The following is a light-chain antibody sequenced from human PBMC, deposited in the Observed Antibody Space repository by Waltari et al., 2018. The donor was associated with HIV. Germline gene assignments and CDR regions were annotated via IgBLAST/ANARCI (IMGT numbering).Light chain of an antibody. CDR1: SSDVGSYNY. J-gene: IGLJ1*01. Sequence: QSALTQPASVSGSPGQSITISCTGTSSDVGSYNYVSWYQQHPGKAPKLMIYDVSKRPSGVSNRFSGSKSGNTASLTISGLQAEDEADYYCCSYAGSNTFVFGTGTKVIVL. CDR2: DVS. V-gene: IGLV2-23*02. CDR3: CSYAGSNTFV.